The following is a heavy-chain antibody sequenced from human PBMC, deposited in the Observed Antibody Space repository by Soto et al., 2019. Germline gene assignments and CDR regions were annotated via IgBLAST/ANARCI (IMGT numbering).Heavy chain of an antibody. CDR1: GFSLSNARMG. V-gene: IGHV2-26*01. Sequence: QVTLKESGPVLVKPTETLTLTCTVSGFSLSNARMGVSWIRQTPAKSLEWLAHIFSNDETSYSTYLKSRLTISKDTSKSQVGLTMTNMDPVDTATYYCARLQEDGVVTPSLDWGQGTLVTVSS. CDR2: IFSNDET. J-gene: IGHJ4*02. D-gene: IGHD2-21*02. CDR3: ARLQEDGVVTPSLD.